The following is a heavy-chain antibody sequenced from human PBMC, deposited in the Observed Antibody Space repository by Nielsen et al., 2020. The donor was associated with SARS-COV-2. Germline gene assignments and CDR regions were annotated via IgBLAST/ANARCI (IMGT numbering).Heavy chain of an antibody. CDR2: IYSGGSST. D-gene: IGHD6-19*01. V-gene: IGHV3-23*03. CDR3: ATLSSRSY. Sequence: GESLKISCAASGFTFSSYAMSWVRQAPGKGLEWVSVIYSGGSSTYYADSVKGRFTISRDNSKNSLYLQMNSLRAGGTAVYYCATLSSRSYWGQGTLVTVSS. CDR1: GFTFSSYA. J-gene: IGHJ4*02.